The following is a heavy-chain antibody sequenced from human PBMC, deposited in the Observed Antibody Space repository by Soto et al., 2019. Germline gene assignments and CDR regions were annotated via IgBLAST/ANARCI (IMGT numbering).Heavy chain of an antibody. V-gene: IGHV1-69*02. CDR3: ARGGARIAAAGRNWFDP. J-gene: IGHJ5*02. D-gene: IGHD6-13*01. Sequence: GASVKVSCKASGGTFSSYTISWVRQAPGQGLEWMGRIIPILGIVNYAQKFQGRVTITADKSTSTAYMELSSLRSEDTAVYYCARGGARIAAAGRNWFDPWGQGTLVTVSS. CDR2: IIPILGIV. CDR1: GGTFSSYT.